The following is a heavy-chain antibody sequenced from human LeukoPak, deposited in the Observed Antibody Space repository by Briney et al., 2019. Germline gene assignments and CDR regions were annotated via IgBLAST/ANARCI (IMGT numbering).Heavy chain of an antibody. D-gene: IGHD6-13*01. CDR3: ARDGAYSSSWYFDY. Sequence: GGSLRPSCTASGFTFSSYSMNWVRQAPGRGPEWVSSISTGSGYIYYADSVKGRFTISRDNANNSVFLQVNSLRAEDTAVYYCARDGAYSSSWYFDYWGQGTLVTVSS. CDR1: GFTFSSYS. CDR2: ISTGSGYI. V-gene: IGHV3-21*01. J-gene: IGHJ4*02.